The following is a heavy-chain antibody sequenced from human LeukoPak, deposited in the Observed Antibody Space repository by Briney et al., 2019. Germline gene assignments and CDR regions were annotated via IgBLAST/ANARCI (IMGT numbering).Heavy chain of an antibody. CDR1: GFSIGTGYS. CDR3: AREVESWFGDLLSYFDA. CDR2: IYHHGNT. J-gene: IGHJ4*02. Sequence: PSETLSLTCSVSGFSIGTGYSWGWLRQPPGKGLEWIGTIYHHGNTYFNPSLMSRVIISLDTSKNRFSLRLTSVTAADTAVYYCAREVESWFGDLLSYFDAWGQGIQVTVPS. D-gene: IGHD3-10*01. V-gene: IGHV4-38-2*02.